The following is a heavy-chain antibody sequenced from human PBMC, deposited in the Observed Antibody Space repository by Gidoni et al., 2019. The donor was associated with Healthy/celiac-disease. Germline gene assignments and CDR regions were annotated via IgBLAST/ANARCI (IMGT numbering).Heavy chain of an antibody. Sequence: QVQLRQWGAGLLKPSETLSLTCAVNGGSFSGYYWSWIRQPPGKGLEWLGENNHSRSTNYNPSLKSRVTISVDTSKNQFSLELSSVTAAYTAVYYCARGLRRAFDIWGQGTMFTVSS. CDR2: NNHSRST. CDR3: ARGLRRAFDI. CDR1: GGSFSGYY. J-gene: IGHJ3*02. V-gene: IGHV4-34*01.